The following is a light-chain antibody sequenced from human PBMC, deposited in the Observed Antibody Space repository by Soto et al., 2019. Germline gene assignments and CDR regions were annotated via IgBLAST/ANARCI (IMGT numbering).Light chain of an antibody. J-gene: IGLJ1*01. Sequence: QSALTQPASVSGSPGQSITISCTGTSSDVGAYNYVSWYQQHPGKAPKLMIYDVSNRPSGVSNRFSGSKSGNTASLTISGLQAEDEADYCYCSVTRMNAYVFGTGTKLTVL. CDR1: SSDVGAYNY. V-gene: IGLV2-14*03. CDR3: CSVTRMNAYV. CDR2: DVS.